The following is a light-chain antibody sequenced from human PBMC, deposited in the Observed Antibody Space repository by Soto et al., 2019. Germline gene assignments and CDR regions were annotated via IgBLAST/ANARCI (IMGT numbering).Light chain of an antibody. CDR3: QQYSAWPLT. CDR1: QSISIY. J-gene: IGKJ4*01. V-gene: IGKV3-11*01. Sequence: EIVLTQSPATLSLSPGETATLSCWASQSISIYLAWYQKKPGQAPRLLIYDASNRATGIPARFSGRGSGTEFTVTISSLAPEDLAVYYCQQYSAWPLTFGGGTKVEIE. CDR2: DAS.